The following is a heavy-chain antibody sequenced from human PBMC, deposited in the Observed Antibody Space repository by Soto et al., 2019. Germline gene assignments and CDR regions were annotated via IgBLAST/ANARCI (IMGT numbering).Heavy chain of an antibody. J-gene: IGHJ3*02. CDR3: AREGPGEFESNDAFDI. CDR2: ISYDGSNK. CDR1: GFTFSSYA. Sequence: PGGSMRLSCAASGFTFSSYAMHRVRKAPGKGLEWVAVISYDGSNKYYADSVKGRFTISRDNSKNTLYLQMNSLRAEDTAVYYCAREGPGEFESNDAFDIWGQGTMVAVSS. V-gene: IGHV3-30-3*01. D-gene: IGHD3-9*01.